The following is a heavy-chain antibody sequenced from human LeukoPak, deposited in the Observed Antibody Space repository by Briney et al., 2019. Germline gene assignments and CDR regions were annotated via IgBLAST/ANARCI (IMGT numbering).Heavy chain of an antibody. V-gene: IGHV4-31*03. CDR3: SRGRCRGLDCGGFHY. D-gene: IGHD2-21*01. J-gene: IGHJ4*02. CDR1: RGSITRGSFY. CDR2: IYHTEST. Sequence: SQTLSLTCTVSRGSITRGSFYWKWIRPHPRNCLEWIGYIYHTESTYYNPSLKSRVTMSVDTSKNQFSLNLSSVTAAAAAVYYFSRGRCRGLDCGGFHYWGQGSLVTVSS.